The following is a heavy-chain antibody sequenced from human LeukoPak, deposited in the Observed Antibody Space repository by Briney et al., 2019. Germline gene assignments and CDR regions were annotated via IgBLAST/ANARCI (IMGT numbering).Heavy chain of an antibody. D-gene: IGHD5-12*01. CDR2: IYSGGTI. CDR1: RFTVSSNY. J-gene: IGHJ5*02. CDR3: ATGYDFGFDP. V-gene: IGHV3-53*01. Sequence: GGSLRLSCAASRFTVSSNYMSWVRQAPGKGLEWVSIIYSGGTIHYADSVKGRFTISRDNTKNTLYLQMNSLRAEDTAVYYCATGYDFGFDPWGQGTLVTVSS.